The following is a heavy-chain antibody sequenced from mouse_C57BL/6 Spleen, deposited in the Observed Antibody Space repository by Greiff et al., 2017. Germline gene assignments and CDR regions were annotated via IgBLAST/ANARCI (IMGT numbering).Heavy chain of an antibody. CDR3: ARPYGSSPYWYFDV. J-gene: IGHJ1*03. D-gene: IGHD1-1*01. V-gene: IGHV1-69*01. Sequence: QVQLQQPGAELVMPGASVKLSCKASGYTFTSYWMHWVKQRPGQGLEWIGEIDPSASYTNYNQKFKGKSTLTVDQSSSTAYMQLSSLTSEDSAVYYCARPYGSSPYWYFDVWGTGTTVTVSS. CDR1: GYTFTSYW. CDR2: IDPSASYT.